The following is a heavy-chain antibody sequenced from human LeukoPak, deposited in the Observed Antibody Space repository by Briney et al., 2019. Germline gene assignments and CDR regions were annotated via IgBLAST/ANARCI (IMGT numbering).Heavy chain of an antibody. CDR2: IFPSGST. CDR1: GGSISSGSYY. Sequence: SQTLSLTCTVSGGSISSGSYYWSWIRQPAGKGLEYIGLIFPSGSTNYNPSLKSRLTISVDTSKNQFSLKLSSVTAADTAVYYCARDLGSFDYWGQGTLVTVSS. V-gene: IGHV4-61*02. D-gene: IGHD2-15*01. CDR3: ARDLGSFDY. J-gene: IGHJ4*02.